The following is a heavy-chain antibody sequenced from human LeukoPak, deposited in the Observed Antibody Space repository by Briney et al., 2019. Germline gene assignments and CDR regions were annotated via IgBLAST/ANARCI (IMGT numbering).Heavy chain of an antibody. D-gene: IGHD2-15*01. J-gene: IGHJ2*01. CDR1: GFTFSSYE. CDR3: ARGEYCSGVTCYSYFDP. CDR2: ISGGSSSV. Sequence: PGGSLRLSCAASGFTFSSYEMNWVRQAPGKGLEWVSYISGGSSSVYYADSVKGRFTISRNNAKNSLYLQMNSLRDEDTAVYYCARGEYCSGVTCYSYFDPWGRGTLVTVSS. V-gene: IGHV3-48*02.